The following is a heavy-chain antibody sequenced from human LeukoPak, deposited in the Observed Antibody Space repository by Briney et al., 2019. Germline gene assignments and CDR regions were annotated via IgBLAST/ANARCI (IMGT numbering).Heavy chain of an antibody. D-gene: IGHD1-26*01. CDR2: IYPGDSDT. J-gene: IGHJ4*02. V-gene: IGHV5-51*01. CDR3: ARHGPADFGRLGGATDY. Sequence: GESLKISCKGSGYSCTSYWIGWVRQMPGKGLEWMGIIYPGDSDTRYSPSFQGQVTISADKSISTAYLQWSSLKASDTAMYYCARHGPADFGRLGGATDYRGQGTLVTVSS. CDR1: GYSCTSYW.